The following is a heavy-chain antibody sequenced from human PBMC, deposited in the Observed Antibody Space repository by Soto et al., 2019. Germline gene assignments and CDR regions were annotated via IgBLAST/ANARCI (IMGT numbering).Heavy chain of an antibody. V-gene: IGHV3-33*06. CDR2: IRCDGSNK. D-gene: IGHD5-18*01. Sequence: GGSLRLSCAASGFTFSSYGMHWARQAPGKGLEWVAVIRCDGSNKFYADSVKGRFTISRDNSKNTLYLQMNSLRAEDTAVYYCAKVGSAMVYFLDYWGQGTLVTVSS. CDR1: GFTFSSYG. J-gene: IGHJ4*02. CDR3: AKVGSAMVYFLDY.